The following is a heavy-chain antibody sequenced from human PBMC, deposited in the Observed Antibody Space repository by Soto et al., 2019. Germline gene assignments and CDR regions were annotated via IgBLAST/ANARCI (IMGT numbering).Heavy chain of an antibody. CDR1: GFTFSDYA. Sequence: GGSLRLSCAASGFTFSDYAMNWVRQVPGKGLGWISQIASSGTPIYYADSVRGRFTISRDNAENSLYLQMNSLRDEDTAVYFCTREGIWGQGTLVTVSS. V-gene: IGHV3-48*02. CDR2: IASSGTPI. CDR3: TREGI. J-gene: IGHJ4*02.